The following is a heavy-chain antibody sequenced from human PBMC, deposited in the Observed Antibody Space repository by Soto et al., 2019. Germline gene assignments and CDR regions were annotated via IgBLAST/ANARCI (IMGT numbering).Heavy chain of an antibody. CDR1: GGSVSRFY. V-gene: IGHV4-59*02. J-gene: IGHJ4*02. D-gene: IGHD3-22*01. Sequence: SETLSLTCTVSGGSVSRFYWSWIRRPPGKGLEWMGYIYYSGSTNYNPSLESRVTMSVDTSKNQVSLKLSSVTAADTAVYFCTRGGIYYYDSSGYYDYWGQGALVTVSS. CDR2: IYYSGST. CDR3: TRGGIYYYDSSGYYDY.